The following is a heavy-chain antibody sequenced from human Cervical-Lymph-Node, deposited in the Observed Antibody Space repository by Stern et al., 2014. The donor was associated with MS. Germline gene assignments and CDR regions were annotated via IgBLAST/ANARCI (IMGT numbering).Heavy chain of an antibody. J-gene: IGHJ4*02. CDR1: GGSISSGGYY. D-gene: IGHD3-16*02. CDR2: VYYSGST. V-gene: IGHV4-31*01. CDR3: AKYRVFGGVIVVDY. Sequence: VQLVESGPGLVKPSQTLSLTCTVSGGSISSGGYYWSWVRQHPWKGLEWIGYVYYSGSTSYNPSLKSLVTISLDTSKSQFSLKLSSVTAADTAVYYCAKYRVFGGVIVVDYWGQGTLVTVSS.